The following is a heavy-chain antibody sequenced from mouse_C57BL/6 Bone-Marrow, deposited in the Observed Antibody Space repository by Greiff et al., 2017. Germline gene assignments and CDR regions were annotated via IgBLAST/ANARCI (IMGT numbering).Heavy chain of an antibody. CDR1: GYAFSSSW. V-gene: IGHV1-82*01. D-gene: IGHD1-1*01. CDR2: IYPGDGDT. J-gene: IGHJ3*01. CDR3: ARLGTTVVAPY. Sequence: VQLQQSGPELVKPGASVKISCKASGYAFSSSWMNWVKQRPGKGLEWIGRIYPGDGDTNYNGKFKGKATLTADKSSSTAYMQLSSLTSEDSAVYFCARLGTTVVAPYWGQGTLVTVSA.